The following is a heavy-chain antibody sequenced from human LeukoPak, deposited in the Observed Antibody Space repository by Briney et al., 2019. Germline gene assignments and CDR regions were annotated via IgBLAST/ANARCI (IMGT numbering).Heavy chain of an antibody. CDR3: VKDIQLST. CDR1: GFTFSGSA. D-gene: IGHD5-24*01. Sequence: GGSLRLSCAASGFTFSGSAMSWVRQAPGEGLEWVSLISYSGANSYYTDSVRGRFTISRDNSKDTLFLQMNSLRVEDTAIYYCVKDIQLSTWGLGTMVTVSS. V-gene: IGHV3-23*01. CDR2: ISYSGANS. J-gene: IGHJ3*01.